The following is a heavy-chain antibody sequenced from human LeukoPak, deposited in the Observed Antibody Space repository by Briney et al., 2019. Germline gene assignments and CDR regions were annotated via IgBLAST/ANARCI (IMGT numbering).Heavy chain of an antibody. Sequence: GGSLRLSCVASRFTFSTYLMTWVRQAPGKGLEWVANIYQDGREKYYVDSVKGRFTISRDNAKNSLYLQMNSLRAEDTAVYYCASERPSSSWYDYWGQGTLVTVSS. J-gene: IGHJ4*02. CDR1: RFTFSTYL. V-gene: IGHV3-7*01. D-gene: IGHD6-13*01. CDR2: IYQDGREK. CDR3: ASERPSSSWYDY.